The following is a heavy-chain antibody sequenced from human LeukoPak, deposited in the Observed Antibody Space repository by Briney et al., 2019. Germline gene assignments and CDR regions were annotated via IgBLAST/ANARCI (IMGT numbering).Heavy chain of an antibody. J-gene: IGHJ5*01. Sequence: SETLSLTCTVSGGSISIGGYYWSWIRQPAGKGLEWTGSMFYSRNTDYNPSLKSRLTMSIDTSKNQFSLKLSSVTAADTAVYFCARDQEHCSGTSCYPYWYDSWGQGTLVTVSS. CDR3: ARDQEHCSGTSCYPYWYDS. CDR1: GGSISIGGYY. D-gene: IGHD2-2*01. CDR2: MFYSRNT. V-gene: IGHV4-39*07.